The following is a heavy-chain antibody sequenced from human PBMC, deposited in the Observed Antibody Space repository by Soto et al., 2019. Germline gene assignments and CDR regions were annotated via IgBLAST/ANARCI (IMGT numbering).Heavy chain of an antibody. CDR3: ARYWREGYGMDV. CDR2: VWYDGSNE. Sequence: GGSLRLSCAASGFTFNTYGMNWVRQAPGKGLEWVALVWYDGSNENYADSVKGRFTISRDNSKNTLYLQMNSLRAEDTAVYYCARYWREGYGMDVWGQGTTVTVSS. V-gene: IGHV3-33*01. D-gene: IGHD1-1*01. J-gene: IGHJ6*02. CDR1: GFTFNTYG.